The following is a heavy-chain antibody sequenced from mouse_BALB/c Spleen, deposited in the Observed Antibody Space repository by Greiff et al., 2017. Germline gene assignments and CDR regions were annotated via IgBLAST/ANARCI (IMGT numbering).Heavy chain of an antibody. Sequence: QVQLQQSGAELVKPGASVKISCKASGYTFSSYWMNWVKQRPGQGLEWIGQIFPGSGSTNYNEKFKGKATFTADKSSNTAYMQLSSLTSEDSAVYYCVSISRYWFAYWGQGTLVTVSA. J-gene: IGHJ3*01. CDR3: VSISRYWFAY. CDR1: GYTFSSYW. V-gene: IGHV1-80*01. D-gene: IGHD1-1*01. CDR2: IFPGSGST.